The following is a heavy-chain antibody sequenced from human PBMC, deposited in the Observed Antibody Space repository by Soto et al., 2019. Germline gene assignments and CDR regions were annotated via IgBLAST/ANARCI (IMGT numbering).Heavy chain of an antibody. V-gene: IGHV1-3*01. Sequence: ASVKVSCKASGYTFTSYAMHWVRQAPGQRLKWMGWINAGNGNTKYSQKFQGRVTITRDTSASTAYMELSSLRSEDTAVYYCARVRDIVALLDYWGQGTLVTVSS. D-gene: IGHD5-12*01. CDR1: GYTFTSYA. CDR3: ARVRDIVALLDY. CDR2: INAGNGNT. J-gene: IGHJ4*02.